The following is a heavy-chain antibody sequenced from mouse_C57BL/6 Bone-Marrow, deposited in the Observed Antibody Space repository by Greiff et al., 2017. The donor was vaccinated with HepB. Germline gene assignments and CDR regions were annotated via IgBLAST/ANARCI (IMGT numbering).Heavy chain of an antibody. J-gene: IGHJ2*01. CDR1: GFTFSSYT. D-gene: IGHD2-2*01. CDR3: ARHDDGYGY. CDR2: ISGGGGNT. Sequence: EVMLVDSGGGLVKPGGSLKLSCAASGFTFSSYTMSWVRQTPEKRLEWVATISGGGGNTYYPDSVKGRFTISRDNAKNTLYLQMSSLRSEDTALYYCARHDDGYGYWGQGTTLTVSS. V-gene: IGHV5-9*01.